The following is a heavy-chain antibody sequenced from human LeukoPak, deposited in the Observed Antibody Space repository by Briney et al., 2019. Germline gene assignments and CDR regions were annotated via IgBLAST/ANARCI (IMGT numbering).Heavy chain of an antibody. D-gene: IGHD3-3*01. CDR3: APSPLSDFWSVYPYNCFAP. Sequence: GGSLRLSCAASGFTFSSYGMHWVRQAPGKGLEWVAVISYDGSNKYYADSVKGRFTISRDNSKNTLYLQMNSLRAEDTAVYYCAPSPLSDFWSVYPYNCFAPGGQGPRFPFPS. V-gene: IGHV3-30*03. CDR1: GFTFSSYG. J-gene: IGHJ5*02. CDR2: ISYDGSNK.